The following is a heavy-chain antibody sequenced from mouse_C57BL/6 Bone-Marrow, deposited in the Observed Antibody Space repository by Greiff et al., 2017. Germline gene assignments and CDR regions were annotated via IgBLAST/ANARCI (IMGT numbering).Heavy chain of an antibody. J-gene: IGHJ3*01. CDR3: ARNSGSSWFAY. CDR1: GFTFSSYG. CDR2: ISSGGSYT. Sequence: EVNLVESGGDLVKPGGSLKLSCAASGFTFSSYGMSWVRQTPDKRLEWVATISSGGSYTYYPDSVKGRFTISRDNAKNTLYLQMSSLKSEDTAMYYCARNSGSSWFAYWGQGTLVTVSA. D-gene: IGHD1-1*01. V-gene: IGHV5-6*01.